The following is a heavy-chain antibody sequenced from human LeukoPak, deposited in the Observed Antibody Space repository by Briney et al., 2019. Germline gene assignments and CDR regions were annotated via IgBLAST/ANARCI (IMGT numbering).Heavy chain of an antibody. J-gene: IGHJ6*02. D-gene: IGHD3-9*01. V-gene: IGHV4-4*07. Sequence: SETLSLTCSVSGGSVNTYYWSWIRQSAGKGLEWIGRISITEGTNYNPSLKSRVSMSVDASKNQVSLKLGSVTAADTAVYYCARDSIYDILGDSTSYGMDVWGQGTTVTVSS. CDR3: ARDSIYDILGDSTSYGMDV. CDR1: GGSVNTYY. CDR2: ISITEGT.